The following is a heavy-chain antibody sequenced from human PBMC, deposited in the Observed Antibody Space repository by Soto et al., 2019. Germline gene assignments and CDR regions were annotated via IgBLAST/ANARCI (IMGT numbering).Heavy chain of an antibody. CDR1: GYTFTAYY. CDR3: ARGSVASSAEPTGMDV. V-gene: IGHV1-2*02. J-gene: IGHJ6*03. D-gene: IGHD2-15*01. Sequence: ASVKVSCKASGYTFTAYYIHWVRQAPGQEFEWMGWIRPNGGSTDFAREFQGRFTMTWDTSISTAYMDLSSLRSDDTAVYYCARGSVASSAEPTGMDVWGYGRTV. CDR2: IRPNGGST.